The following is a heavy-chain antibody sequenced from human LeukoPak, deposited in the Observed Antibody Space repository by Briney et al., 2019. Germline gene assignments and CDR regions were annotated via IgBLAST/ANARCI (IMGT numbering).Heavy chain of an antibody. Sequence: ASVKVSCKASGGTFSSYAISWVRQAPGQGLEWMGRISAYGATTTYAQKFQGRVTMTTDTSSATAYMELRTLESDDTAVFYCARDSGGAPDYWGQGTLVTVSS. CDR2: ISAYGATT. D-gene: IGHD1-26*01. CDR1: GGTFSSYA. J-gene: IGHJ4*02. CDR3: ARDSGGAPDY. V-gene: IGHV1-18*01.